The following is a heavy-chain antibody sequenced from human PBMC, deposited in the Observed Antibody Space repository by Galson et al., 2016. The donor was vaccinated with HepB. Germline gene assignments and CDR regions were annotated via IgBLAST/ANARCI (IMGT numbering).Heavy chain of an antibody. Sequence: SLRLSCAVSGFTLTTYSTNWVRQAPGKGLEWIAYIRSRSNDRAIFYAGSVKGRFTISGDNAKDSMYLQMNSLRDEDAAVYYCVRDHSWGFDYWGQGALVTVSS. J-gene: IGHJ4*02. D-gene: IGHD7-27*01. CDR2: IRSRSNDRAI. CDR1: GFTLTTYS. V-gene: IGHV3-48*02. CDR3: VRDHSWGFDY.